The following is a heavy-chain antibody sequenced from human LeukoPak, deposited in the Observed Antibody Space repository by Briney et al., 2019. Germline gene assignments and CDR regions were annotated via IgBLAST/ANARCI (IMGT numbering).Heavy chain of an antibody. CDR3: AREFDSSGYYYYYYGMDV. V-gene: IGHV1-2*02. CDR2: INPNSGGT. J-gene: IGHJ6*02. Sequence: GASVKVSCKASGYTFTGYYMHWVRQAPGQGLEWVGWINPNSGGTNYAQKFQGRVTMTRDTSISTAYMELSRLRSDDTAVYYCAREFDSSGYYYYYYGMDVWGQGTTVTVSS. CDR1: GYTFTGYY. D-gene: IGHD3-22*01.